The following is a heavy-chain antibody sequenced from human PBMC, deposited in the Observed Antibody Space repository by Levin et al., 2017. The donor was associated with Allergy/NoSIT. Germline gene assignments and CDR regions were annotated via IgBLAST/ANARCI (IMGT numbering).Heavy chain of an antibody. J-gene: IGHJ5*02. V-gene: IGHV4-39*02. Sequence: ASETLSLTCSVSYASISSSSFSWGWIRQPPGKGLEWIGTIFYSGRTHYNPSLKSRVTMSLDKPENHFSLKSTSLTAADTAVYFCAWTYSSSSTWFDPWGQGTLVTVSS. D-gene: IGHD6-6*01. CDR3: AWTYSSSSTWFDP. CDR2: IFYSGRT. CDR1: YASISSSSFS.